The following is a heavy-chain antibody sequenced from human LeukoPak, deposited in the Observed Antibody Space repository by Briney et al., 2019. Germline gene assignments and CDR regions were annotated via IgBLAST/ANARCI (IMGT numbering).Heavy chain of an antibody. Sequence: GGSLRLSCAASGFTFSSYAMSWVRQAPGKGLEWVSAISGSGGSTYYADSVKGRFTISRHNSKNTLYLQMNSLRAEDTAVYYCARESQERRAFDIWGQGTMVTVSS. CDR2: ISGSGGST. CDR1: GFTFSSYA. J-gene: IGHJ3*02. V-gene: IGHV3-23*01. CDR3: ARESQERRAFDI.